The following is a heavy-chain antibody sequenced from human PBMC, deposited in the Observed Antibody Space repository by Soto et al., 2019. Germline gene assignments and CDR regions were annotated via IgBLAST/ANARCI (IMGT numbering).Heavy chain of an antibody. V-gene: IGHV1-69*01. CDR3: ARDLQYYDNSDEVRVAFDI. CDR1: GGTLTTYK. D-gene: IGHD3-22*01. CDR2: IIPMFGTA. J-gene: IGHJ3*02. Sequence: QVQLVQSGAEVKKPGSSVKVSCKASGGTLTTYKISWVRQAPGQGLQWLGAIIPMFGTATYAQKFQGRVTLSADESMSTAYMDLSGLRSEDTAVYYCARDLQYYDNSDEVRVAFDIWGQGTMVTVSS.